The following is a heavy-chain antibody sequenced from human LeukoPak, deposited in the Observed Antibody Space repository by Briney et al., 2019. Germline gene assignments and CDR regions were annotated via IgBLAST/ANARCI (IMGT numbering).Heavy chain of an antibody. D-gene: IGHD4-23*01. CDR1: GFTFSTYT. CDR2: ISGSGTNT. V-gene: IGHV3-23*01. J-gene: IGHJ4*02. CDR3: AKEYYGGWGDD. Sequence: GGSLRLSCAASGFTFSTYTMNWVRQAPGKGLEWVSSISGSGTNTYYADSVKGRFTISRDNSKSTLYLQVNSLRAEDTALYYCAKEYYGGWGDDWGQGTLVTVSS.